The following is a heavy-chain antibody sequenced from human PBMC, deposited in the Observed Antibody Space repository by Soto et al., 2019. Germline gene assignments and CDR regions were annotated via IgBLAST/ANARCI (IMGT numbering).Heavy chain of an antibody. D-gene: IGHD2-15*01. CDR2: IWYDGSNK. J-gene: IGHJ4*02. V-gene: IGHV3-33*01. CDR1: GFTFSSYG. CDR3: ARGDCSGGSCYSLYYFDY. Sequence: GGSLRLSCAASGFTFSSYGMHWVRQAPGKGLEWVAVIWYDGSNKYYADSVKGRFTISRDNSKNTLYLQMNSLRAEDTAVYYCARGDCSGGSCYSLYYFDYWGQGTLVTVSS.